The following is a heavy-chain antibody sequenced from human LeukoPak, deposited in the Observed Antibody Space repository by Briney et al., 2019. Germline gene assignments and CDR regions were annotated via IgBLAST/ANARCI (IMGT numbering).Heavy chain of an antibody. J-gene: IGHJ4*02. CDR1: GFTLSSHA. Sequence: GGTLRLSCAASGFTLSSHALSWVRQAPGKGLEWVSSLSGSGYNTYYAHSVKGRFTISRDNSKNTVYLQMNSLRAEDTAVYYCAKDPYGTRYFDYWGQGTLVTVSS. CDR3: AKDPYGTRYFDY. D-gene: IGHD2-2*01. V-gene: IGHV3-23*01. CDR2: LSGSGYNT.